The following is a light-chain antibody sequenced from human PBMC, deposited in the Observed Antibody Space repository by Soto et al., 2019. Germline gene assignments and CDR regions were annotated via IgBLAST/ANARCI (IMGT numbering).Light chain of an antibody. CDR1: QSVTINS. V-gene: IGKV3-20*01. CDR2: AAS. Sequence: EVVLTQSPGTLSLSPGDTATLFCRASQSVTINSLAWYQQKPGQTPRLLIYAASTRASGIPDRFSGSGSGTEFALTISRLEPEDFALYYCRQYGRSPGLFTFGPGTKVDIK. CDR3: RQYGRSPGLFT. J-gene: IGKJ3*01.